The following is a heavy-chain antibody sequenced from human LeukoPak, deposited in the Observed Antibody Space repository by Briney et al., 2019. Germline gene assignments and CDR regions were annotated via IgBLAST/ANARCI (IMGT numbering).Heavy chain of an antibody. J-gene: IGHJ6*02. V-gene: IGHV3-21*01. CDR3: ASNERGLATYYYYGMDV. CDR1: GFTISSYS. D-gene: IGHD5-12*01. CDR2: ISSSSSSI. Sequence: PGGSLRLSWAASGFTISSYSMNWVRQAPGKGLEWVSSISSSSSSIYYPAFEKRRSTISSKNDNNSLHQQMNSLRAEDTAVYYCASNERGLATYYYYGMDVCGQGTTVTVSS.